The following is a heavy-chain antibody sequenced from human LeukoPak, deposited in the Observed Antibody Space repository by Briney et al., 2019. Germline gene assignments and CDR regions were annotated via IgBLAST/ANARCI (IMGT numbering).Heavy chain of an antibody. V-gene: IGHV1-46*01. CDR2: INPSGGST. CDR3: AKEQQLDRYMDV. J-gene: IGHJ6*03. D-gene: IGHD6-13*01. Sequence: ASVKVSCKASGYTFTSYYMHWVRQAPGQGLEWMGIINPSGGSTSYAQKFQGRVTLTRDMSTSTVYMELSSLRSEDTAVYYCAKEQQLDRYMDVWGKGTTVTVSS. CDR1: GYTFTSYY.